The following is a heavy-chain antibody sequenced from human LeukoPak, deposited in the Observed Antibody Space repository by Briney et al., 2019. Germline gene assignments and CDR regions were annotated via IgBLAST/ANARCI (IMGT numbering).Heavy chain of an antibody. D-gene: IGHD1-26*01. CDR3: ASRVGALEY. Sequence: GGSLRLSCAASGFTFSDYSMNWVRPAPGKGLEWVSYISSSSSTIFYAASEKGRFTISRDNAKNSLYLQMDSLRAEDTAVYYCASRVGALEYWGQGTLVTVSS. CDR1: GFTFSDYS. CDR2: ISSSSSTI. J-gene: IGHJ4*02. V-gene: IGHV3-48*01.